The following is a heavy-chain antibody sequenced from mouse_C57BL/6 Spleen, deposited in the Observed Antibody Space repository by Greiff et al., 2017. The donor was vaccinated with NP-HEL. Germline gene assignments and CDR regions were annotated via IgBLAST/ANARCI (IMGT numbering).Heavy chain of an antibody. CDR2: INPGSGGT. V-gene: IGHV1-54*01. J-gene: IGHJ3*01. CDR1: GYAFTNYL. Sequence: QVQLQQSGAELVRPGTSVKVSCKASGYAFTNYLIEWVKQRPGQGLEWIGVINPGSGGTNYNEKFKGKATLTADKSSSTAYMQLSSLTSEDSAVYFCARRAQLGAWFAYWGQGTLVTVSA. D-gene: IGHD3-1*01. CDR3: ARRAQLGAWFAY.